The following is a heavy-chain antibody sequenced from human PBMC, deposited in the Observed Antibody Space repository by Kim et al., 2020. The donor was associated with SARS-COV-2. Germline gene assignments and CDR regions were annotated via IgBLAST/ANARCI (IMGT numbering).Heavy chain of an antibody. Sequence: ASVKVSCKASGYTFTSYGISWVRQAPGQGLEWMGWISAYNGNTNYAQKLQGRVTMTTDTSTSTAYMELRSLRSDDTAVYYCARDGGGGTMVRGVGMDVWGQGTTVTVSS. CDR2: ISAYNGNT. D-gene: IGHD3-10*01. V-gene: IGHV1-18*01. CDR3: ARDGGGGTMVRGVGMDV. J-gene: IGHJ6*02. CDR1: GYTFTSYG.